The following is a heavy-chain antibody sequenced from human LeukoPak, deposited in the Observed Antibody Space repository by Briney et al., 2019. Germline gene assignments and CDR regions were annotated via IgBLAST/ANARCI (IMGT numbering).Heavy chain of an antibody. J-gene: IGHJ3*02. V-gene: IGHV3-23*01. D-gene: IGHD6-19*01. Sequence: PGGSLRLSCAASGFTFSSYAMSWVRQAPGKWLEWVSANSGSGDSTYYADSGKGRFSISRDNSKNPLYLQMNSVRAEDTAVYYCANPCRSGLSPFDAFDIWGQGTMVTVSS. CDR1: GFTFSSYA. CDR2: NSGSGDST. CDR3: ANPCRSGLSPFDAFDI.